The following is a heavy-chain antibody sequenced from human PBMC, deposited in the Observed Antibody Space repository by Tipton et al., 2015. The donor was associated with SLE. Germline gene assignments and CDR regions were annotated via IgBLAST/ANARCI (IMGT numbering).Heavy chain of an antibody. CDR3: ARGGDGYNNDY. CDR1: GGSISSHY. Sequence: TLSLTCTVSGGSISSHYWSWIRQPPGKGLEWIGEINHSGSTNYNPSLKSRVTISVDTSKNQFSLRLSSVTAADTAVYYCARGGDGYNNDYWGQGTLVTVSS. J-gene: IGHJ4*02. D-gene: IGHD5-24*01. V-gene: IGHV4-34*01. CDR2: INHSGST.